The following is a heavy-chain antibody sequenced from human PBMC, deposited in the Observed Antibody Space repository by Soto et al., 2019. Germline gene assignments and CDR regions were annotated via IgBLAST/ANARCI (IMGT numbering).Heavy chain of an antibody. D-gene: IGHD3-9*01. CDR3: ARCPIDHNWFDP. V-gene: IGHV4-59*01. J-gene: IGHJ5*02. Sequence: SETLSLTCTVSGSDIATYYWSWLRQSPGKGLEWIGHIYDTGSTTYNPSLKSRVTISVDTSNKQFSLRLTSVTAADTAVYYCARCPIDHNWFDPWGQGTLVTVSS. CDR2: IYDTGST. CDR1: GSDIATYY.